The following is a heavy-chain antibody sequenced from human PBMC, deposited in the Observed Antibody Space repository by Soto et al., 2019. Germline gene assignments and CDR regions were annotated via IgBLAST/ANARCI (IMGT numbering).Heavy chain of an antibody. D-gene: IGHD2-2*03. V-gene: IGHV3-7*03. Sequence: GSLRLSCAASGITVRSYWMSWVRQAPGKGLQWVANIKQDGSEKYYVDSVKGRFTISRDNARNSLYLQMNSLRAEDTAVYYCARQRWIELRYFDYWGQGTLVTVSS. CDR2: IKQDGSEK. CDR1: GITVRSYW. J-gene: IGHJ4*02. CDR3: ARQRWIELRYFDY.